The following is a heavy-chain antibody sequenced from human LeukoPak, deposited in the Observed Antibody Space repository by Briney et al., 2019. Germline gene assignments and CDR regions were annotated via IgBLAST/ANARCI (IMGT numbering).Heavy chain of an antibody. V-gene: IGHV4-61*02. D-gene: IGHD3-16*01. CDR1: GGSISGGSYY. J-gene: IGHJ2*01. CDR3: ARLRGYGGWYFDL. CDR2: IYTSGST. Sequence: SQTLSLTCTVSGGSISGGSYYWSWIRQPAGRGLEWIGRIYTSGSTNYNPSLKSRVPISVDTSKNQFSLKLSSVTATDTAVYYCARLRGYGGWYFDLWGRGTLVTVSS.